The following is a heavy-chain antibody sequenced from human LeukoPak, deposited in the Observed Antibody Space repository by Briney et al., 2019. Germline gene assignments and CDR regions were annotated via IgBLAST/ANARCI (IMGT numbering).Heavy chain of an antibody. Sequence: PGGSLRLSCVASGFIFSNYWMSWVRQAPGKGLEWVANIKQDGSEKYYVDSVKGRFTISRDNAKNSLYLQMNSLRAEDTAVYYCARGPGGDGYNFDYWGQGTLVTVSS. CDR3: ARGPGGDGYNFDY. CDR1: GFIFSNYW. V-gene: IGHV3-7*01. J-gene: IGHJ4*02. CDR2: IKQDGSEK. D-gene: IGHD5-24*01.